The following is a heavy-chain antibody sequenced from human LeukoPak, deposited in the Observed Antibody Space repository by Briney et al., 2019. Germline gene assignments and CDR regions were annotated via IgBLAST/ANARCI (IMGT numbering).Heavy chain of an antibody. Sequence: SRRLSCAAFGFTVSRNYMSWVRPAPRKGLEWVSVIYSGGSTYYAESARGRFPIPRDNPKNTLYRQMSSLRPETPPVFSWRRDLGPSSSMVRGSPIGGYSNWGQGTLVTVSS. V-gene: IGHV3-53*01. CDR1: GFTVSRNY. CDR2: IYSGGST. CDR3: RRDLGPSSSMVRGSPIGGYSN. J-gene: IGHJ4*02. D-gene: IGHD3-10*01.